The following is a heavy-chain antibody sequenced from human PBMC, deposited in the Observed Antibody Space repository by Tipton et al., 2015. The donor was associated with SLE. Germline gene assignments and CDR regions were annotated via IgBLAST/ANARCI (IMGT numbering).Heavy chain of an antibody. CDR1: RYSISSGYY. CDR3: ARRGVVSRFDP. CDR2: FYHSANT. D-gene: IGHD2-8*02. J-gene: IGHJ5*02. Sequence: TLSLTCIVSRYSISSGYYWGWMRQAPGKELEWIGSFYHSANTYYNPSLTSRVTISADTSKNQFSLRLTSVTAADTALYYCARRGVVSRFDPWGQGTLVTVSS. V-gene: IGHV4-38-2*02.